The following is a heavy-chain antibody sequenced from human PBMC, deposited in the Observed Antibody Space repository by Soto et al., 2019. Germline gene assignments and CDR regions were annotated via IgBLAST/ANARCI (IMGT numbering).Heavy chain of an antibody. J-gene: IGHJ4*02. CDR3: TRDKGQYDHFSIAY. CDR2: ISSTSVFI. CDR1: GFTFRSYS. Sequence: GGSLRLSCAASGFTFRSYSIYWARQAPGKGLEWVSSISSTSVFIYYADSVKGRFTISRDNARESVFLQMNSLRAEDTAVYYCTRDKGQYDHFSIAYWGQGSLVTGSS. D-gene: IGHD1-1*01. V-gene: IGHV3-21*01.